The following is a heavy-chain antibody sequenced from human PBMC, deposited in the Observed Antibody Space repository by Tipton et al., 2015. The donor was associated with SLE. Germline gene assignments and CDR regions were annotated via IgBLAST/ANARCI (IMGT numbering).Heavy chain of an antibody. CDR1: GGSFSDYY. CDR2: INHSGSP. V-gene: IGHV4-34*01. J-gene: IGHJ1*01. Sequence: AGLVKPSETLSLSCDVYGGSFSDYYWMWIRQPPGKGLEWIGEINHSGSPNYNPSLKSRVRMSVDTSKNQISLKLNSVIAADTAVYYCARSAEYFQDWGQGTLVTVSS. CDR3: ARSAEYFQD.